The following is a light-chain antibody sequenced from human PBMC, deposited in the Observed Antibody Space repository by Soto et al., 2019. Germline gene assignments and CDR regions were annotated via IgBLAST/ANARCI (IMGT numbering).Light chain of an antibody. CDR3: QQRGGSPTWT. CDR2: DAS. V-gene: IGKV3-20*01. Sequence: EIVLTQSPGTLSLSPGERATLSCRASQRISSSSLAWYQQKPGQAPRLLIYDASNRATGIPDRFSGSGSGTDFTLTISRLEPEDFAVYYCQQRGGSPTWTFGQGTKVDIK. CDR1: QRISSSS. J-gene: IGKJ1*01.